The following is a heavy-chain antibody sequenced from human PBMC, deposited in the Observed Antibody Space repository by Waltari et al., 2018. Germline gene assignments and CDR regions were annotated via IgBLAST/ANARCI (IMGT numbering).Heavy chain of an antibody. J-gene: IGHJ4*02. CDR1: GFTVRTNF. V-gene: IGHV3-53*01. CDR3: AKQSPSYTRGWYPLES. CDR2: IYSGGNT. D-gene: IGHD6-19*01. Sequence: EVQLVESGGNLIQPGGSLRLSCAASGFTVRTNFISWVRQAPGKGLEWVSIIYSGGNTYYAGSVKGRFTISRDNYKNMVYLEMNSLRAEDTAVYYCAKQSPSYTRGWYPLESWGTGTLVTVSP.